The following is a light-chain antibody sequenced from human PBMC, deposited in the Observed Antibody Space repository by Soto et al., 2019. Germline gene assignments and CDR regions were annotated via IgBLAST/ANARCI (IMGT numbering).Light chain of an antibody. CDR1: SSDVGGYNY. J-gene: IGLJ2*01. Sequence: QSALTQPPSASGSPGQSVTISCTGTSSDVGGYNYVSWYQQHPGKAPKLMIYDVIKRPSGVPDRFSGSKSGNTASLTVSGLQAEDEADYYSTSFAGMKNFVVFGGGTKLTVL. V-gene: IGLV2-8*01. CDR2: DVI. CDR3: TSFAGMKNFVV.